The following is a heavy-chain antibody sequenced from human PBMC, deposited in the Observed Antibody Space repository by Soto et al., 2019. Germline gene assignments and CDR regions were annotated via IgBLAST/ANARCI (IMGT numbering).Heavy chain of an antibody. V-gene: IGHV5-10-1*01. CDR3: ARHTVTTGDYYYGMDV. CDR2: IDPSDSYT. CDR1: GYSFTSYW. J-gene: IGHJ6*02. D-gene: IGHD4-4*01. Sequence: PGESLKISCKGSGYSFTSYWISWVRQMPGKGLEWMGRIDPSDSYTNYSPSFQGHVTISADKSISTAYLQWSSLKASDTAMYYCARHTVTTGDYYYGMDVWGQGTTATVSS.